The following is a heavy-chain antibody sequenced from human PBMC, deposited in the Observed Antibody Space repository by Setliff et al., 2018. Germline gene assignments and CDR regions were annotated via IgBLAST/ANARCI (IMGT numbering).Heavy chain of an antibody. V-gene: IGHV4-39*07. D-gene: IGHD3-22*01. Sequence: PSETLSLTCTVSGGSISTTDYYWGWIRQPPGKGLEWIGCVYYSGNTYYSPSLKSRVTMFVDTSKNQFSLMLYSVTAADTAIYYCARYDSSGYSENYYFDYWGQG. CDR2: VYYSGNT. CDR3: ARYDSSGYSENYYFDY. J-gene: IGHJ4*02. CDR1: GGSISTTDYY.